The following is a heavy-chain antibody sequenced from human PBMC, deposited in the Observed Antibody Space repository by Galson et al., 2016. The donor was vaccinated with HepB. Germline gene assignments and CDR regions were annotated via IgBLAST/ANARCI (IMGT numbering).Heavy chain of an antibody. J-gene: IGHJ5*02. CDR2: IYTSGNP. CDR1: GDSIITSRYSY. V-gene: IGHV4-61*02. Sequence: TLSLTCTVSGDSIITSRYSYWTWLRQPVGNGPEWIGLIYTSGNPQYDPSLRRRVTISFDTSTNQFSLELISVTAADTAVYYCAREMGSWGQGTLVAVSS. D-gene: IGHD3-16*01. CDR3: AREMGS.